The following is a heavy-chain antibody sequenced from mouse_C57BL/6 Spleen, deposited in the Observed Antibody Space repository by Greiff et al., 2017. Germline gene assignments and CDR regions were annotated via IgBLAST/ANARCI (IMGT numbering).Heavy chain of an antibody. D-gene: IGHD1-1*01. CDR1: GYTFTSYW. CDR3: ARRNYGSSPWFAY. V-gene: IGHV1-61*01. CDR2: IYPSDSET. Sequence: QVQLQQPGAELVRPGSSVKLSCKASGYTFTSYWMDWVKQRPGQGLEWIGNIYPSDSETHYNQKFKDKATLTVDKSSSTAYMQLSSLTSEDSAVYYCARRNYGSSPWFAYWGQGTLVTVSA. J-gene: IGHJ3*01.